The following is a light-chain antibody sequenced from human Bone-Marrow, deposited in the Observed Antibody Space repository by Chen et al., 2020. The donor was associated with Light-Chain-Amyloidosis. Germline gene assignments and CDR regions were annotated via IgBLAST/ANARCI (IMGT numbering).Light chain of an antibody. CDR2: EDD. CDR3: QSYQGSSQGV. CDR1: SGSIATNY. J-gene: IGLJ3*02. V-gene: IGLV6-57*01. Sequence: NFMLTQPHSVSQSPAKTVIISCTRSSGSIATNYVQWYQQRPGSSPTTLIYEDDQRPSGVPDRFSGSIDRSSNSASLTISRLKTEDEADYYCQSYQGSSQGVFGGGTKLTVL.